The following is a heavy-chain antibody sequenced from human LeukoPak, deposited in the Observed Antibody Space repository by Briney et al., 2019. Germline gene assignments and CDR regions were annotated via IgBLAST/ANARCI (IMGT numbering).Heavy chain of an antibody. CDR3: ARHPYDILTGYYNRAWFDP. V-gene: IGHV4-34*01. D-gene: IGHD3-9*01. Sequence: SETLSLTCAVYGGSFSGYYWSWIRQPPGKGLGWIGEINHSGSTNYNPSLKSRVTISVDTSKNQFSLKLSSVTAADTAVYYCARHPYDILTGYYNRAWFDPWGQGTLVTVSS. CDR1: GGSFSGYY. J-gene: IGHJ5*02. CDR2: INHSGST.